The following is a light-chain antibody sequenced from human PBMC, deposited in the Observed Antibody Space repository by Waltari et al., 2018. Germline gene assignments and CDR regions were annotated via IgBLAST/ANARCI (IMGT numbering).Light chain of an antibody. V-gene: IGLV2-18*02. CDR1: SRDVGVYNR. J-gene: IGLJ3*02. Sequence: QSALTQRPSVSGSPGQSVTISCTGTSRDVGVYNRCSWYHKPPRTTPKLMLSEVSHRPSGVPHRFSGSKSGTTASLTISGLQAEDESYYYCSSFTSTTTWVFGGGTKLTVL. CDR2: EVS. CDR3: SSFTSTTTWV.